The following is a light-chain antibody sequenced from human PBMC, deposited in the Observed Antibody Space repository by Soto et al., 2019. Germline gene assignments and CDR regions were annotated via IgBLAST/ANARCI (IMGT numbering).Light chain of an antibody. J-gene: IGKJ5*01. V-gene: IGKV1-39*01. Sequence: DIQMTQSPSSVSASVGDRVTITCRASQGISTYLNWYQQKKGKAPNLLIYAASTLQSGVPSRFSGSGYGTDFNLTISSLQTEDFATYYCQQTYSTPITFGQGTRLEIK. CDR3: QQTYSTPIT. CDR2: AAS. CDR1: QGISTY.